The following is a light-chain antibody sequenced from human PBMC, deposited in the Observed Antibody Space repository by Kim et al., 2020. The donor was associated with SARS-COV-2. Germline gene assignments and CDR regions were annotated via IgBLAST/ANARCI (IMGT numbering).Light chain of an antibody. CDR2: RNN. V-gene: IGLV1-47*01. CDR1: HSNIGSNY. CDR3: AAWDDSLSGWV. J-gene: IGLJ3*02. Sequence: GRRVTISCSERHSNIGSNYVYWYQQLPGTAPKLLIYRNNQRPSGVPDRFSGSQSGTSASLAISGLRSEDEADYYCAAWDDSLSGWVFGGGTKLTVL.